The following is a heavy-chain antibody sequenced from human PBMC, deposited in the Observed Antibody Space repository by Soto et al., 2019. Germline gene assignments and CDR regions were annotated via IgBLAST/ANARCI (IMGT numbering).Heavy chain of an antibody. Sequence: SETLSLTCTVSGGSISSGGYYWSWIRQNPGKGLEWIGYIYYSGTTNYNPSLKSRLTISVDTSKNQFSLRLNSMTAADTAVYYCARDESATDVFAIWGQGTMVTVSS. CDR3: ARDESATDVFAI. CDR1: GGSISSGGYY. J-gene: IGHJ3*02. V-gene: IGHV4-31*03. CDR2: IYYSGTT.